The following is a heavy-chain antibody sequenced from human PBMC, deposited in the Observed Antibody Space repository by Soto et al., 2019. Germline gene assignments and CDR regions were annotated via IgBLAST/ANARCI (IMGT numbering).Heavy chain of an antibody. J-gene: IGHJ4*02. CDR3: ARVGPGSGYYYCSGSRLNPLDY. Sequence: SETLSLTCAVYGGSFSGYYWSWIRQPPGKGLEWIGEINHSGSTNYNPSLKSRVTISVDTSKNQFSLKLNSVTAADTAVYYCARVGPGSGYYYCSGSRLNPLDYWGQGTLVTVSS. CDR2: INHSGST. V-gene: IGHV4-34*01. D-gene: IGHD3-10*01. CDR1: GGSFSGYY.